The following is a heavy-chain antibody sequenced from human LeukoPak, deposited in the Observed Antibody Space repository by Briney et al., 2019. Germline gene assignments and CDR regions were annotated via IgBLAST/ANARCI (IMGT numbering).Heavy chain of an antibody. Sequence: GESLKISFKASGYRFTSYWIGWVRQMPGKGLEWMGIIYPGDSDTRYSPSFQGQVTISADKSISTAYLQWSSLTASDTAMYYCARPEEHGDYVHDAFDIWGQGTMVTVSS. CDR1: GYRFTSYW. CDR3: ARPEEHGDYVHDAFDI. J-gene: IGHJ3*02. CDR2: IYPGDSDT. V-gene: IGHV5-51*01. D-gene: IGHD4-17*01.